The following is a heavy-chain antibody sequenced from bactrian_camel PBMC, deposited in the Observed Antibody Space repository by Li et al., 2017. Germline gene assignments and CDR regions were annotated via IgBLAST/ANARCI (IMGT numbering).Heavy chain of an antibody. J-gene: IGHJ4*01. CDR1: GSAVSNLY. CDR3: AEGRGSRGEHCYSLNY. V-gene: IGHV3S63*01. Sequence: QVQLVESGGGSVQAGGSLRLSCAASGSAVSNLYMAWFRQAPGKEREGVAYLAINGGTDYTYAVAGRFTISQDSARNTVYLQVNNLQPEDTATYYCAEGRGSRGEHCYSLNYWGQGTQVTV. CDR2: LAINGGT. D-gene: IGHD6*01.